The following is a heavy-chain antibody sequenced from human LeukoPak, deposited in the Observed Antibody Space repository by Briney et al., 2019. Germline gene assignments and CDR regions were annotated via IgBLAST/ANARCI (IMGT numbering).Heavy chain of an antibody. CDR2: INPNSGDT. Sequence: ASVKVSCKASGYTFTGYYIHWVRQAPGQGLEWMGWINPNSGDTHYAQKFQGRVTMTRDTSISTASMQLSRLRSDDTAVYFCARDPNYDTSGYCYGGDGVDYWGQGTLVTVSS. CDR3: ARDPNYDTSGYCYGGDGVDY. J-gene: IGHJ4*02. D-gene: IGHD3-22*01. V-gene: IGHV1-2*02. CDR1: GYTFTGYY.